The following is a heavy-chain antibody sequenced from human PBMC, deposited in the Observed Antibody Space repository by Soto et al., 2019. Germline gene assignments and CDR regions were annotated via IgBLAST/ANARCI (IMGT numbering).Heavy chain of an antibody. V-gene: IGHV1-18*04. Sequence: ASVKVSCKASGYTFTSYGISWVRQAPGQGLEWMGWISAYNGNTNYAQKLQGRVTMTTDTSTSTAYMELRSLRSDDTAVYYCARDEQDCSGGSCYYFLDYWGQGTLVTVSS. J-gene: IGHJ4*02. D-gene: IGHD2-15*01. CDR3: ARDEQDCSGGSCYYFLDY. CDR1: GYTFTSYG. CDR2: ISAYNGNT.